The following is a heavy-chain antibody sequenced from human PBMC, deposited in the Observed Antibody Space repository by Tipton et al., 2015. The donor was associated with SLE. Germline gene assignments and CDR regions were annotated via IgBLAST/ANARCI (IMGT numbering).Heavy chain of an antibody. CDR2: IYYSGST. D-gene: IGHD3-10*01. J-gene: IGHJ5*02. CDR1: GGSISSYY. V-gene: IGHV4-59*07. Sequence: TLSLTCTVSGGSISSYYWSWIRQPPGKGLEWIGYIYYSGSTNYNPSLKSRVTISVDRSKNQFSLKLSSVTAADTAVYYCARGRAGLGPWGQGTLVTVSS. CDR3: ARGRAGLGP.